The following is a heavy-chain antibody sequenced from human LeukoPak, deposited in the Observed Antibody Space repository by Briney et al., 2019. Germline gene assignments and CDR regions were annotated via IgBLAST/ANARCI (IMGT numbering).Heavy chain of an antibody. J-gene: IGHJ5*02. CDR3: ARVEGGP. CDR2: ISGTSSTI. Sequence: GGSLRLSCAASGFTFSPYSMNWVRQAPGRRLEWVSYISGTSSTIYYADSVRGRFAISRDNAKNSLYLQMNSLRAEDTAVYYCARVEGGPWGQGTLVTVSS. D-gene: IGHD3-16*01. V-gene: IGHV3-48*01. CDR1: GFTFSPYS.